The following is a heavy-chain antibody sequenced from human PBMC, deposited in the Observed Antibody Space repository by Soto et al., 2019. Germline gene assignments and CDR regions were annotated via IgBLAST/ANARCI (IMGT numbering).Heavy chain of an antibody. CDR1: GFTFSSYG. V-gene: IGHV3-30*18. J-gene: IGHJ5*02. CDR2: ISYDGSNK. D-gene: IGHD3-3*01. CDR3: AKDLIFGVGTYNWFDP. Sequence: QVQLVESGGGVAQPGRSLRLSCAASGFTFSSYGMHWVRQAPGRGLEWVAVISYDGSNKYYADSVKGRFTISRDNSKNTLYLQMNSLRAEDTAVYYCAKDLIFGVGTYNWFDPWGQGTLVTVSS.